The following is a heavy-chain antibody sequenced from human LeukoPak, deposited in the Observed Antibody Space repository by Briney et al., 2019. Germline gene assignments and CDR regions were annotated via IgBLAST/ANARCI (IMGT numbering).Heavy chain of an antibody. CDR3: AKDRPYSSSWYIDY. CDR1: GFKFSSYS. J-gene: IGHJ4*02. CDR2: ISGSSSYI. D-gene: IGHD6-13*01. Sequence: GGSLRLSCAASGFKFSSYSMNWVRQAPGRGLEWVSSISGSSSYIYYADSVKGRFTISRDNSKNTLYLQMNSLRAEDTAVYYCAKDRPYSSSWYIDYWGQGTLVTVSS. V-gene: IGHV3-21*01.